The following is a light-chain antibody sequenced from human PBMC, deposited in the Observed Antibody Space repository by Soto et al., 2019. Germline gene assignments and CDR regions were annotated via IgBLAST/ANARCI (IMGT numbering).Light chain of an antibody. J-gene: IGKJ1*01. Sequence: EIVMTQSPATLSLSPGERATLSCRASESASNNLAWYQQKAGQAPRLLIYGASTRATGIPARFSGSGSGTEFTLTISSLQSEDFAVYYCQQYSIWRTFGQGTKVDIK. CDR2: GAS. V-gene: IGKV3-15*01. CDR1: ESASNN. CDR3: QQYSIWRT.